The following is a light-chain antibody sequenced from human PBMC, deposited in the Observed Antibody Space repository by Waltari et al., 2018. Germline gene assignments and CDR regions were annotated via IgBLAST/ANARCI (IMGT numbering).Light chain of an antibody. Sequence: QLVLTQSPSASASLGASVTLTCTLTSGPLTNVIAGLQQRPERGPRYLMKVNSAGSHNTGDEIPDRFSCSGYGAARYLSISSLQSEDEADYICQTGGHGTWVFGGGTKLTVL. J-gene: IGLJ3*02. CDR1: SGPLTNV. CDR2: VNSAGSH. CDR3: QTGGHGTWV. V-gene: IGLV4-69*01.